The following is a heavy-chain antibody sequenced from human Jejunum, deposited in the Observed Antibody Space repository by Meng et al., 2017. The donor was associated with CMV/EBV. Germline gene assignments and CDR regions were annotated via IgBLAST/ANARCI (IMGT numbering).Heavy chain of an antibody. CDR3: AKQGYNNDLDD. D-gene: IGHD5-24*01. V-gene: IGHV3-23*01. J-gene: IGHJ4*02. CDR1: GFTFNDFA. CDR2: VSGTGATT. Sequence: CEASGFTFNDFALIWVRQAPGKGLEWVSTVSGTGATTYYADSVRGRFTISRDNSRSTLFLQMNSLRADVTAVYFCAKQGYNNDLDDWSQGALVTVSS.